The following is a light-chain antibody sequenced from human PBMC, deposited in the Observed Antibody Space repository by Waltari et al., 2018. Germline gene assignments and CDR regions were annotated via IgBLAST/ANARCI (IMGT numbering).Light chain of an antibody. V-gene: IGKV1-9*01. J-gene: IGKJ2*01. Sequence: IQLTQSPSSLSASVGDRVTITCRASQGISSYLASYQQKPGQVPKLLIYATSTLQTGVPSRFSGSGSGTDFTLTISSLQPEDFATYYCQDLNDFPFTFGQGTKLEI. CDR1: QGISSY. CDR3: QDLNDFPFT. CDR2: ATS.